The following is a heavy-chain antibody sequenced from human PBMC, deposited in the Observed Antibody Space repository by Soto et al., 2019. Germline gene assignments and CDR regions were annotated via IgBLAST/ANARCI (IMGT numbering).Heavy chain of an antibody. Sequence: GGSLRLSCAVSGFTFRNYAMSWVRRAPGKGLEWVAGITGTGSSTSYSDSVRGRFTISRDNSKNTLYLLMNSLRAEDTAVYWCAKTPNSRLLNSWGQGALVTVSS. CDR2: ITGTGSST. CDR1: GFTFRNYA. V-gene: IGHV3-23*01. CDR3: AKTPNSRLLNS. D-gene: IGHD3-9*01. J-gene: IGHJ4*02.